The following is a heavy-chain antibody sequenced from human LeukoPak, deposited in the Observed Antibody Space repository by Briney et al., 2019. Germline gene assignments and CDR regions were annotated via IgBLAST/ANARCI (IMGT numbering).Heavy chain of an antibody. Sequence: SETLSLTCTVSGGSISSYYWSWIRQPPGKGLEWIGYIYYSGSTNYNPSLKSRVTISVDTSKNQFSLKLSSVTAADTAVYYCARNAGDFWGQGTLVTVSS. J-gene: IGHJ4*02. CDR3: ARNAGDF. CDR2: IYYSGST. V-gene: IGHV4-59*12. D-gene: IGHD6-13*01. CDR1: GGSISSYY.